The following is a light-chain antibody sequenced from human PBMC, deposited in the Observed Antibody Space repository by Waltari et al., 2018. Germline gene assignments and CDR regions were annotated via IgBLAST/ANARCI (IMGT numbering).Light chain of an antibody. J-gene: IGLJ3*02. V-gene: IGLV1-47*01. Sequence: QSVLTQPPSASGTPGQRVTISCSGSSSNIGSYYVYWYQQLSGTAPKLLIYRNNRRPSGVPDRFSGSKSGTSASLAITGLRSEDEAHYYCATWDDSLTGWVFGGGTKLAVL. CDR2: RNN. CDR1: SSNIGSYY. CDR3: ATWDDSLTGWV.